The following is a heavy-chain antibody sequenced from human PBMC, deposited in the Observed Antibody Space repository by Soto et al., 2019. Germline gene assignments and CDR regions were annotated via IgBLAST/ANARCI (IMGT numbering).Heavy chain of an antibody. CDR1: GYTLTDLS. Sequence: GASVKVSCEVSGYTLTDLSMHCVRQAPGKGLEWMGGFDPEDGETIYAQKFQGRVTMTEDTSTDTAYMELSSLRSEDTAVYYCATGTSIAARPNYYYYMDVWGKGTTVTVSS. D-gene: IGHD6-6*01. J-gene: IGHJ6*03. V-gene: IGHV1-24*01. CDR3: ATGTSIAARPNYYYYMDV. CDR2: FDPEDGET.